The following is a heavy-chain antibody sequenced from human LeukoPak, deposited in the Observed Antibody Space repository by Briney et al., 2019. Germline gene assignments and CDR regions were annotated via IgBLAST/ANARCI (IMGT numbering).Heavy chain of an antibody. CDR2: ISVYNGNT. CDR3: ARVSETMITFGGVLPLYFGY. V-gene: IGHV1-18*01. CDR1: GYTFTSHG. J-gene: IGHJ4*02. D-gene: IGHD3-16*01. Sequence: ASVKVSCKASGYTFTSHGITWVRQAPGQGLEWMGWISVYNGNTNYAQKFQGRVTLTTDTSTSTAYMELRSLRSDDTAVYYCARVSETMITFGGVLPLYFGYWGQGTLVTVSS.